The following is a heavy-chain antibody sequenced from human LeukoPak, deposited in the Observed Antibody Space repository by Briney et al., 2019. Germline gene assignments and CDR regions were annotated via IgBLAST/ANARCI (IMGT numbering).Heavy chain of an antibody. V-gene: IGHV4-4*09. CDR2: IYSSGST. J-gene: IGHJ5*02. CDR3: ARHLKAGMVFDP. Sequence: PSETLSLTCTVSGGFIISYYWSWIRQPSGKGLEWIGYIYSSGSTNYNPSLKSRVTISVDTSKNLFSLKLSSVTAADTAVYYCARHLKAGMVFDPWGQGTLVTVSS. D-gene: IGHD2-8*01. CDR1: GGFIISYY.